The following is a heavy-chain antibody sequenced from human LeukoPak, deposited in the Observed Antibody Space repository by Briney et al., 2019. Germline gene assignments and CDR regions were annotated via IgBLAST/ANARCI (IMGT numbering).Heavy chain of an antibody. CDR3: ARSSAMIVVVRERCLGY. V-gene: IGHV1-2*02. J-gene: IGHJ4*02. D-gene: IGHD3-22*01. Sequence: ASVKVSCKASGYTFTCYYMHWVRQAPGQGLEWMGWINPNSGCTNYEQKFQGRVTMNRDTSISTAYMELSRLRSDATAVYYCARSSAMIVVVRERCLGYWGQGTLVTVSS. CDR1: GYTFTCYY. CDR2: INPNSGCT.